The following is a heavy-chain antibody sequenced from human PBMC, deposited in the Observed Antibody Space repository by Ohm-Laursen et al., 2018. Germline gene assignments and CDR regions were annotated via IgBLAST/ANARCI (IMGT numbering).Heavy chain of an antibody. CDR3: AKEYSSSWVRNGMDV. V-gene: IGHV3-9*01. CDR1: GFTFDDYA. CDR2: ISWNSGSI. J-gene: IGHJ6*02. Sequence: RSLRLSCSASGFTFDDYAMHWVRQAPGKGLEWVSGISWNSGSIGYADSVKGRSTISRDNAKNSLYLQMNSLRAEDTALYYCAKEYSSSWVRNGMDVWGQGTTVTVSS. D-gene: IGHD6-13*01.